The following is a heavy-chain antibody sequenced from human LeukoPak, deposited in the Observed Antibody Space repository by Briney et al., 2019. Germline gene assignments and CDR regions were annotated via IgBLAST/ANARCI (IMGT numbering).Heavy chain of an antibody. CDR2: ISSSSSYI. Sequence: TGGSLRLSCAASGFTFSSYSMNWVRQAQGEGLEWVSSISSSSSYIYYADSVKGRFTISRDNAKNSLYLQMNSLRAEDTAVYYCARERTDSKFDYWGQGTLVTVSS. D-gene: IGHD2-21*01. CDR3: ARERTDSKFDY. J-gene: IGHJ4*02. V-gene: IGHV3-21*01. CDR1: GFTFSSYS.